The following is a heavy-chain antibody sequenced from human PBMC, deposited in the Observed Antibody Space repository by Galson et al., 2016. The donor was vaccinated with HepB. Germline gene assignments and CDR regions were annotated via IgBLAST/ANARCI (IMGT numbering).Heavy chain of an antibody. J-gene: IGHJ4*02. Sequence: SLRLSCAASGFTFNNYAMSWVRQAPGKGLECVSVVSGSSSTTYYADSVKGRFTISKDNSRNTLYLQMNTLRAEDTAIYYCAKGRVGITTSALDYWGQGTLVTVSS. CDR3: AKGRVGITTSALDY. CDR2: VSGSSSTT. CDR1: GFTFNNYA. D-gene: IGHD1-26*01. V-gene: IGHV3-23*01.